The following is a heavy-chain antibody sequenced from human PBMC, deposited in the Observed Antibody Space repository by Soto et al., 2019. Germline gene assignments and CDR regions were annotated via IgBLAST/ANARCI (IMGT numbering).Heavy chain of an antibody. J-gene: IGHJ6*02. CDR2: ISGYNGDT. CDR3: ATNGQPPYYYYGLDV. Sequence: QGQLVQSGGEVKKPGASVKVSCKTSGYTFSRYGISWVRQAPGQGLEWMGWISGYNGDTNYARKFQGRVTMTIATSTTTAYMELRSLTSDATAVYYCATNGQPPYYYYGLDVWGQGTTVTVSS. CDR1: GYTFSRYG. D-gene: IGHD2-8*01. V-gene: IGHV1-18*01.